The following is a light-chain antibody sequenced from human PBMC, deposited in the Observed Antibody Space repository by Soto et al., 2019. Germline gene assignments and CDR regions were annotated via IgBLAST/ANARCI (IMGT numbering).Light chain of an antibody. V-gene: IGKV3-11*01. CDR1: QSVRSS. J-gene: IGKJ3*01. CDR3: QQRSNWPPEVT. Sequence: EIVLTQSPDTLSLSPGERATLSCRASQSVRSSLAWYQQKPGQDPRLLIYDASNRATGIPARFSGSGSGTDFTLSISSLEPEDFAVYYCQQRSNWPPEVTFGPGTKVDIK. CDR2: DAS.